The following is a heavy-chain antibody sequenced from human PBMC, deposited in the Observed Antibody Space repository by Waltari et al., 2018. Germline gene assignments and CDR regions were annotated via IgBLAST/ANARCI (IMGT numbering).Heavy chain of an antibody. Sequence: QVQLQESGPGLVKPSETLSLTCTVSGGSLSSYYWSWIRQPPGKGLEWIGYIYYSGSTNYNPSLKSRVTISVDTSKNQFSLKLSSVTAADTAVYYCARRYCTNGVCYMDVWGQGTTVTVSS. V-gene: IGHV4-59*01. CDR1: GGSLSSYY. J-gene: IGHJ6*02. CDR2: IYYSGST. CDR3: ARRYCTNGVCYMDV. D-gene: IGHD2-8*01.